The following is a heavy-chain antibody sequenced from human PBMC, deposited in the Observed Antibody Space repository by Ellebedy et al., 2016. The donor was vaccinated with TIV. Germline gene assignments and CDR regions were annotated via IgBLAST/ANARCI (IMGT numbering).Heavy chain of an antibody. V-gene: IGHV3-23*01. J-gene: IGHJ4*02. CDR2: INGNGVST. CDR1: GFTFSSYA. Sequence: PGGSLRLSCAASGFTFSSYAMSWVRQAPGQGLEWVSGINGNGVSTAYADSVEGRFTISRDNSKNTLYLQMNSLRAEDTAIYYCAKGRSGTYIHHAFDYWGQGTLVTVSS. D-gene: IGHD1-14*01. CDR3: AKGRSGTYIHHAFDY.